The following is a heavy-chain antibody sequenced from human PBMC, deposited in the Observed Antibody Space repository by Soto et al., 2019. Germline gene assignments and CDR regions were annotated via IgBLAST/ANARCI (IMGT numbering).Heavy chain of an antibody. D-gene: IGHD3-22*01. Sequence: SQTLSLTCAISGDSVSSNSAAWNWIRQSPSRGLEWLGRTYYRSKWYNDYAVSVKSRITINPDTSKNQFSLKLSSVTAADTAVYYCARDTVRGYYDSSGYYNWFDPWGQGTLVTVSS. CDR1: GDSVSSNSAA. CDR3: ARDTVRGYYDSSGYYNWFDP. V-gene: IGHV6-1*01. J-gene: IGHJ5*02. CDR2: TYYRSKWYN.